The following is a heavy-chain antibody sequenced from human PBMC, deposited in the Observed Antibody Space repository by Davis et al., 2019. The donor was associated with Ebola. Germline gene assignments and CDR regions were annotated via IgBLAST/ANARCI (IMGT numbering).Heavy chain of an antibody. D-gene: IGHD3-10*01. J-gene: IGHJ6*02. V-gene: IGHV2-70*11. CDR2: IDWDDDK. CDR3: ARGSINYYYYGMDV. Sequence: SGPTLVKPTQTLTLTCTFSGFSLSTSGMCVSWIRQPPGKALEWLARIDWDDDKYYSTSLKTRLTISKDTSKNQVVLTMTNMDPVDTATYYCARGSINYYYYGMDVWGQGTTVTVSS. CDR1: GFSLSTSGMC.